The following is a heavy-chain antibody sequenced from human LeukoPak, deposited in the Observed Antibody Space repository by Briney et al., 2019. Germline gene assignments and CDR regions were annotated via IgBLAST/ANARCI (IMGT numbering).Heavy chain of an antibody. CDR2: ISWNSGSI. CDR3: AKDRSAAGPRYFDL. CDR1: GFTFDDYA. V-gene: IGHV3-9*01. D-gene: IGHD6-25*01. J-gene: IGHJ2*01. Sequence: PGGSLRLSCAASGFTFDDYAMHWVRQAPGKGLEWVSGISWNSGSIGYADSVKGRFTISRDNAKNSLYLQMNSLRAEDTALYYCAKDRSAAGPRYFDLWGRGTLVTVSS.